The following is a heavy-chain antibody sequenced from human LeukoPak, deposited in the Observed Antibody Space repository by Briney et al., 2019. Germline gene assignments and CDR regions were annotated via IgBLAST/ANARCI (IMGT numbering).Heavy chain of an antibody. CDR2: ITNDGSST. CDR3: ATGGTSCPFDY. V-gene: IGHV3-74*01. Sequence: GGSLRLSCAASGLTFSSHWMHWVRQAPGKGLVWVSRITNDGSSTTYADSVKGRFTISRDNAKNMLYLQVNSLRAEDTAVYYCATGGTSCPFDYWGQGTLVTVSS. D-gene: IGHD2-2*01. J-gene: IGHJ4*02. CDR1: GLTFSSHW.